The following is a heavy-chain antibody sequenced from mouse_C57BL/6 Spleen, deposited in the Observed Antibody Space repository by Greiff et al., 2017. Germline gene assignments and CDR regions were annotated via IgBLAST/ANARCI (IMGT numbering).Heavy chain of an antibody. CDR3: AREGVYYGNYVFAY. V-gene: IGHV1-4*01. Sequence: QVQLKESGAELARPGASVKMSCKASGYTFTSYTMHWVKQRPGQGLEWIGYINPSSGYTKYNQKFKDKATLTADKSSSTAYMQLSSLTSEDSAVYDCAREGVYYGNYVFAYWGQGTLVTVSA. D-gene: IGHD2-1*01. CDR2: INPSSGYT. J-gene: IGHJ3*01. CDR1: GYTFTSYT.